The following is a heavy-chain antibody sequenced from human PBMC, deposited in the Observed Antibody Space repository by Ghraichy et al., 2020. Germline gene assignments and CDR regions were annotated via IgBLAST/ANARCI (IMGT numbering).Heavy chain of an antibody. D-gene: IGHD6-6*01. CDR3: APRLAKSSRAARPSHYYGMDV. J-gene: IGHJ6*02. Sequence: GESLNISCAASGFTFSSYAMSWVRQAPGKGLEWVSAISGSGGSTYYADSVKGRFTISRDNSKNTLYLQMNSLRAEDTAVYYCAPRLAKSSRAARPSHYYGMDVWGQGTTVTVSS. CDR2: ISGSGGST. V-gene: IGHV3-23*01. CDR1: GFTFSSYA.